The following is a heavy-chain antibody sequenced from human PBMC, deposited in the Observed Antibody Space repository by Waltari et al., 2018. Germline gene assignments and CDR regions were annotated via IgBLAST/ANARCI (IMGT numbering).Heavy chain of an antibody. CDR3: ASHRPGGYGMDV. CDR2: ITSDGSRT. V-gene: IGHV3-74*01. CDR1: GFTSSTYW. J-gene: IGHJ6*02. D-gene: IGHD2-15*01. Sequence: LVESGGGLVQPGGSLRLSCEASGFTSSTYWMCWVRQVPGKGLVWVSTITSDGSRTRYADSVKGRFTISRDNAKNTLYLQTNSLRAEDTAVYYCASHRPGGYGMDVWGHGTTVTVSS.